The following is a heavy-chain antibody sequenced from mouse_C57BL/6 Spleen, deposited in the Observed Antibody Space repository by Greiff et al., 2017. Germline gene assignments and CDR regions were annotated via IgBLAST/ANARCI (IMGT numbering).Heavy chain of an antibody. Sequence: LVESGAELVRPGTSVKVSCKASGYAFTNYLIEWVKQRPGQGLEWIGVINPGSGGTNYNEKFKGKATLTADKSSSTAYMQLSSLTSEDSAVYFCARSDSSGYPWFAYWGQGTLVTVSA. D-gene: IGHD3-2*02. J-gene: IGHJ3*01. CDR2: INPGSGGT. V-gene: IGHV1-54*01. CDR3: ARSDSSGYPWFAY. CDR1: GYAFTNYL.